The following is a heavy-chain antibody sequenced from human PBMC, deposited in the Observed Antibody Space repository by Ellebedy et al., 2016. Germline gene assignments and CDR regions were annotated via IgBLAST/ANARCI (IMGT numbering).Heavy chain of an antibody. J-gene: IGHJ4*02. D-gene: IGHD4-17*01. CDR3: ARVHGDYPSDY. CDR2: INHSGKT. V-gene: IGHV4-34*01. Sequence: SETLSLXCAVYDGAFSGYYWSWIRQPPGKGLEWIAEINHSGKTNYNPSLRGRVSISIDTSKNQFSLQLSSVTAADTAVYYCARVHGDYPSDYWGQGTLVTVSS. CDR1: DGAFSGYY.